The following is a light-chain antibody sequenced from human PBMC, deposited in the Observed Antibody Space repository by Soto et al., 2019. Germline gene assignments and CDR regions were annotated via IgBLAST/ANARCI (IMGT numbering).Light chain of an antibody. CDR1: QSISSY. V-gene: IGKV1-39*01. Sequence: DIQMTQSPSSLSASVGDRVTIXXRASQSISSYLNWYQQKPGKAPKFXIFAASSLQSWVPSRFSGSGSGTDFTLTISSLQPEDFATYYCQQSYSSPWTFGQGTKVDIK. J-gene: IGKJ1*01. CDR3: QQSYSSPWT. CDR2: AAS.